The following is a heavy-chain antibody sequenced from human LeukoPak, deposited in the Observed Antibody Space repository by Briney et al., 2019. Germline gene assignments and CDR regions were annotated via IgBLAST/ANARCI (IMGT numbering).Heavy chain of an antibody. J-gene: IGHJ5*02. D-gene: IGHD3-10*01. CDR1: GYMFTTYG. Sequence: GAPVKVSCWASGYMFTTYGITWVRQAPGEGLEWMGGFNPIFGSAQYAQKFQGRVTITMDVSARTVYMELSSLRSEDTTIYYCARDFGSGAFDPWGQGTLVTVSS. CDR3: ARDFGSGAFDP. CDR2: FNPIFGSA. V-gene: IGHV1-69*05.